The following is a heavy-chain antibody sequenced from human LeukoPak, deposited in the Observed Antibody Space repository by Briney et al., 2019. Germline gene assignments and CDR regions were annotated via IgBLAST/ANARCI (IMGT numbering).Heavy chain of an antibody. D-gene: IGHD5-18*01. Sequence: PGGSLRLSCAASGFTFSTYWLHWVRHAREKGLVWVSSIESDGASTTYADSVQGRFTISRDNAKNTLYLQMNSLRAEDTAVYYCARGYFHGSIDYWGQGTLVTVSS. CDR3: ARGYFHGSIDY. CDR2: IESDGAST. J-gene: IGHJ4*02. CDR1: GFTFSTYW. V-gene: IGHV3-74*01.